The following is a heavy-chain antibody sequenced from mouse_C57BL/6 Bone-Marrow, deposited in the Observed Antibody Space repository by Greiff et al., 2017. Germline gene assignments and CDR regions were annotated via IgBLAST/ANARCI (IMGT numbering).Heavy chain of an antibody. CDR2: IDPSDSYT. Sequence: QVQLQQPGAELVMPGASVKLSCKASGYTFTSYWMHWVKQRPGQGLEWIGEIDPSDSYTNYNQKFKGKSTLTVDKSSSTAYMQRSSLTSEDSAVYYCAPYYGSSDWYFDVWGTGTTVTVSS. V-gene: IGHV1-69*01. D-gene: IGHD1-1*01. CDR3: APYYGSSDWYFDV. CDR1: GYTFTSYW. J-gene: IGHJ1*03.